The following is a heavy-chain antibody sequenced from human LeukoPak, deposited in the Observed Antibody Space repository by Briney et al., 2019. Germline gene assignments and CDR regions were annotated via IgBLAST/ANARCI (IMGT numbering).Heavy chain of an antibody. Sequence: SETLSLTCTVSGDSISSSSYYWGWIRQPPGKGLECIGSIHYSGSTYYNPSLKSRVTISADTSKNQFSLKLSSVTAADTAVYYCARTGGANPTWFTYYFDYWGQGTLVTVSS. CDR3: ARTGGANPTWFTYYFDY. CDR2: IHYSGST. D-gene: IGHD3-10*01. J-gene: IGHJ4*02. V-gene: IGHV4-39*01. CDR1: GDSISSSSYY.